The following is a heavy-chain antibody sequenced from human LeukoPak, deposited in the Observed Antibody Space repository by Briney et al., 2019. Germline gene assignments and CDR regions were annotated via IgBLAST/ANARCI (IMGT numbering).Heavy chain of an antibody. D-gene: IGHD3-10*01. Sequence: PGGSLRLSCAASGFTFSSYAMHWVRRAPGKGLEWVAVISYDGSNKYYADSVKGRFTISRDNAKNSLYLQMNSLRAEDTAVYYCARIPYYYGSGSYRFFDYWGQGTLVTVSS. CDR1: GFTFSSYA. J-gene: IGHJ4*02. CDR3: ARIPYYYGSGSYRFFDY. CDR2: ISYDGSNK. V-gene: IGHV3-30*04.